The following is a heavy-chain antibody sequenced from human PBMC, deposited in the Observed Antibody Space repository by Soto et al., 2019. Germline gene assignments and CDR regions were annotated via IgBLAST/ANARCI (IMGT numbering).Heavy chain of an antibody. CDR3: AASGGGSLL. J-gene: IGHJ4*02. Sequence: QVQLVESGGGVVQPGRSLRLSCAASGVTFSSYGMHWVRQAPGKGLEWVAVIWYDGSNKYDADSVKGRFSISRDNSKNTLYLKMNSLRAEGTAVYYCAASGGGSLLWGQGTLVTVSS. CDR2: IWYDGSNK. CDR1: GVTFSSYG. D-gene: IGHD1-26*01. V-gene: IGHV3-33*01.